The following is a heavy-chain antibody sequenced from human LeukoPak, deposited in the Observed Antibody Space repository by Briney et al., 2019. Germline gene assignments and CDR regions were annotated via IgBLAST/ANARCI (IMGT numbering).Heavy chain of an antibody. V-gene: IGHV1-8*01. D-gene: IGHD6-13*01. Sequence: VASVKVSCKASGYTFTSYDINWVRQATGQGLEWMGWMNPNSGNTGYAQKFQDRVTITADKSTSTAYMELSSLRSEDTAVYYCARVVGLTGYSSTWYSGYYYYMDVWGKGTTVTVSS. CDR3: ARVVGLTGYSSTWYSGYYYYMDV. CDR2: MNPNSGNT. CDR1: GYTFTSYD. J-gene: IGHJ6*03.